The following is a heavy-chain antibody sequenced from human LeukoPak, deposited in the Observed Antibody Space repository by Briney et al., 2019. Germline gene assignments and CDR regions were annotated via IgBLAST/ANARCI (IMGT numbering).Heavy chain of an antibody. Sequence: GGSLRLSCAASGFTFDDYAMHWVRQAPGKGLEWVSGISWNSGSIGYADSVKGRFTISRDNAKNSLYLQMNSLRAEGTAVYYCAKGDYDFWSGHYWGQGTLVTVSS. D-gene: IGHD3-3*01. V-gene: IGHV3-9*01. CDR1: GFTFDDYA. CDR3: AKGDYDFWSGHY. CDR2: ISWNSGSI. J-gene: IGHJ4*02.